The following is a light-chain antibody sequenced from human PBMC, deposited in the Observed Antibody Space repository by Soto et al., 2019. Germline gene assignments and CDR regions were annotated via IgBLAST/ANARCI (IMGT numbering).Light chain of an antibody. J-gene: IGKJ4*01. CDR2: GAS. Sequence: EIVLTHSPGTLSLSPGEGATLSCRASQSVSSSYLAWYQQKPGQAPRLLIYGASSRATGIPDRFSGSGSGTDFTLTISRLEPEDFAVYYCQQYGSSPLTFGGGTKVDIK. CDR1: QSVSSSY. V-gene: IGKV3-20*01. CDR3: QQYGSSPLT.